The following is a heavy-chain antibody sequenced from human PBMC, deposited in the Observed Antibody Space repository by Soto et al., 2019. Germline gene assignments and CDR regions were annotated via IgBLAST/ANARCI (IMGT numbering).Heavy chain of an antibody. CDR1: GFTLSSYG. Sequence: EVQLLESGGGLVQPGGSLRVSCAASGFTLSSYGMTWVRQAPGKGLEWVSTIRGSDGSTYYADSVKGRFTISRDNAKNTLYMRMNSLRVEDTAVYFCAKDVNYDMLAVYYYYWGQGTLVTVSS. V-gene: IGHV3-23*01. J-gene: IGHJ4*02. CDR3: AKDVNYDMLAVYYYY. CDR2: IRGSDGST. D-gene: IGHD3-9*01.